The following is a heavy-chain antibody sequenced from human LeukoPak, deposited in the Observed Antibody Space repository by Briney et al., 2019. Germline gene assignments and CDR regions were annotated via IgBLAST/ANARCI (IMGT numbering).Heavy chain of an antibody. Sequence: SETLPLTCTVSGGSISSYYWSWTRQPPGKGLEWIGYIYYSGSTNYNPSLKSRVTISVDTAKNQFSLKLSSVTAADTAVYYCASDLLGATTSDYWGQGTLVTVSS. CDR3: ASDLLGATTSDY. J-gene: IGHJ4*02. D-gene: IGHD1-26*01. CDR2: IYYSGST. CDR1: GGSISSYY. V-gene: IGHV4-59*12.